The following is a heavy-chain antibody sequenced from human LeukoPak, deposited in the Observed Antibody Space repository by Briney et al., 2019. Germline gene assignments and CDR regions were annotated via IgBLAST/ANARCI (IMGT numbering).Heavy chain of an antibody. J-gene: IGHJ4*02. Sequence: ASVKVSCKASGYTFTNYYMHWVRQAPGQGLEWMGIINTSGDTTSYAQKFQGRVTMTRDTSTRTVYMELSSLRSEDTAVYYCARVQYSSSWYTDGYFDYWGQGTLVTVSS. CDR1: GYTFTNYY. CDR3: ARVQYSSSWYTDGYFDY. CDR2: INTSGDTT. D-gene: IGHD6-13*01. V-gene: IGHV1-46*01.